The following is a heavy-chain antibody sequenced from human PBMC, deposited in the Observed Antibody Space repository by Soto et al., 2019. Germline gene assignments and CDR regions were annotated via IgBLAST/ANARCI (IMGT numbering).Heavy chain of an antibody. J-gene: IGHJ5*02. D-gene: IGHD3-3*01. V-gene: IGHV4-61*01. Sequence: QVQLQESGPGLVKPSETLSLTCTVSGASVNSENYYWSWIRQPPGKGLEWIGYVYYRGSTNYNPSLRRRATVSLDTYKHQFSLKMTSMTSADTAFYYCASGVLRFLQWFDTWGQGTLVTVSS. CDR1: GASVNSENYY. CDR2: VYYRGST. CDR3: ASGVLRFLQWFDT.